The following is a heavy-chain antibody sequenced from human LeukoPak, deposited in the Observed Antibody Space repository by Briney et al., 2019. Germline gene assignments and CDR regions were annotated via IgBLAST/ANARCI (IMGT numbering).Heavy chain of an antibody. J-gene: IGHJ4*02. CDR1: GFTFSSYA. CDR3: AKDSTEYSGTYFDY. Sequence: GGSLRLSCAASGFTFSSYAMSWVRQAPGKGLEWVSSISGSGSRTYYADSVKGRCTISRDNSKNTVYLQMNSLRAEDTAIYYCAKDSTEYSGTYFDYWGQGTLVIVSS. D-gene: IGHD1-26*01. V-gene: IGHV3-23*01. CDR2: ISGSGSRT.